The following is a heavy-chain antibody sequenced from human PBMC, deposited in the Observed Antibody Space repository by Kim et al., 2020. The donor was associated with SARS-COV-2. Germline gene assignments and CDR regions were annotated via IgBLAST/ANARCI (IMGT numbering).Heavy chain of an antibody. Sequence: SETLSLTCTVSGGSISSYYCSWIRQPPGKGLEWIGYISYSGSTNYNPSLTSRVPISVDTSKNQFSLKLSSVTAADTAVYYCASGVGRTYYYDSSGYSFDYWGQGTLVTVSS. CDR3: ASGVGRTYYYDSSGYSFDY. V-gene: IGHV4-59*01. CDR1: GGSISSYY. D-gene: IGHD3-22*01. CDR2: ISYSGST. J-gene: IGHJ4*02.